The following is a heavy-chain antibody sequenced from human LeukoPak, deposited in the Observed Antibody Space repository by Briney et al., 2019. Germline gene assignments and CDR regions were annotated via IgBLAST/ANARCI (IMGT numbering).Heavy chain of an antibody. CDR1: GGSFSGYY. V-gene: IGHV4-34*01. CDR3: ARGRGVQSDYFDY. CDR2: INDSGAT. D-gene: IGHD3-10*01. Sequence: SETLSLTCGVYGGSFSGYYWTWIRQAPGKGLEWIGEINDSGATNYNPSLTSRVTISVDTSKNQFSLKLSSLTAADTAVYYCARGRGVQSDYFDYWGQGTLVTVSS. J-gene: IGHJ4*02.